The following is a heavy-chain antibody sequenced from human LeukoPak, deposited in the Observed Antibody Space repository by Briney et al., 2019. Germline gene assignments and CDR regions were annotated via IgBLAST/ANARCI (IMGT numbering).Heavy chain of an antibody. Sequence: PGGSLRLSCAASRFSFSSYWMHWVRQPPGKGLVWVSRIKSDGSSTTYAASVQGRFTISRDNAKNTLYLQMNSLKPEDTAVYYCTTVTGVGGARRGGQGTLVTVSS. CDR3: TTVTGVGGARR. CDR1: RFSFSSYW. D-gene: IGHD1-26*01. CDR2: IKSDGSST. V-gene: IGHV3-74*01. J-gene: IGHJ4*02.